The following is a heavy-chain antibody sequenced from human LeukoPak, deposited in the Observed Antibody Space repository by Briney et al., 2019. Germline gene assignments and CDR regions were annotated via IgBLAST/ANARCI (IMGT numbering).Heavy chain of an antibody. Sequence: PSETLSLTCAVYGGSFSGYYWSWIRQPPGKGLEWIGEINHSGSTNYNPSLKSRVTISVDTSKNQFSLKLSSVTAADTAVYYCARMGRYYYDSSGYKRFDYWGQGTLVTVS. CDR3: ARMGRYYYDSSGYKRFDY. CDR1: GGSFSGYY. D-gene: IGHD3-22*01. V-gene: IGHV4-34*01. J-gene: IGHJ4*02. CDR2: INHSGST.